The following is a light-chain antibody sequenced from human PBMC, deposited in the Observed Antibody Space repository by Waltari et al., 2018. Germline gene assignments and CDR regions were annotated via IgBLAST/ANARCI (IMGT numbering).Light chain of an antibody. CDR3: QQYYSTPVT. CDR1: PNVLYSSNNKNY. Sequence: DIVMTPSPDSLTMSLGERATIDCKSSPNVLYSSNNKNYLAWYQQKPGQPPKLLIYWASTRESGVPDRFSGSGSGTDFTLTISSLQAEDVAVYYCQQYYSTPVTFGGGTKVEIK. V-gene: IGKV4-1*01. J-gene: IGKJ4*01. CDR2: WAS.